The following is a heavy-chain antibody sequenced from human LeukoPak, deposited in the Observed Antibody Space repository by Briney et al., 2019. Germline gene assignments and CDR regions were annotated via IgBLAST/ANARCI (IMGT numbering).Heavy chain of an antibody. D-gene: IGHD4/OR15-4a*01. CDR2: TLPGLPTP. V-gene: IGHV1-69*16. CDR3: ARSTNYGDGWFGP. Sequence: SVKVSCKSSGGSFSTYTISWVRQAPGQRPEWMGGTLPGLPTPNYAQKFQGRVTISADEYTRTAYMELNSLRSDDTAMYYCARSTNYGDGWFGPWGQGTLVTVSS. J-gene: IGHJ5*02. CDR1: GGSFSTYT.